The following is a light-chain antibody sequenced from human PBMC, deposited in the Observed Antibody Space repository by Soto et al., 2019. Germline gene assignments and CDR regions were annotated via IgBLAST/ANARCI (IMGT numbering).Light chain of an antibody. V-gene: IGKV3-11*01. J-gene: IGKJ1*01. Sequence: EIVLTQSPATLSLSPGERATLSCRASQSVSSYLAWYQQKPGQAPRLLIYDASNRATGIPARFSGSGSGTDFTLPISSLEPEDFAVFYCQQRSNLPPTFGQGTKVEIK. CDR3: QQRSNLPPT. CDR2: DAS. CDR1: QSVSSY.